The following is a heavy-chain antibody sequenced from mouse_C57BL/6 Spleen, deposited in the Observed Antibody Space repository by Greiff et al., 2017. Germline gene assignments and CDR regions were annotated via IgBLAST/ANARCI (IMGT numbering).Heavy chain of an antibody. CDR3: ARSRDSSGLWDY. V-gene: IGHV1-53*01. CDR2: INPSNGGT. Sequence: QVQLQQPGTELVKPGASVKLSCKASGYTFTSYWMHWVKQRPGQGLEWIGNINPSNGGTNYNEKFKSKATLTVDNYSSTSYMQLSSLTSEDSAVYYCARSRDSSGLWDYWGQGTLVTVSS. J-gene: IGHJ4*01. D-gene: IGHD3-2*02. CDR1: GYTFTSYW.